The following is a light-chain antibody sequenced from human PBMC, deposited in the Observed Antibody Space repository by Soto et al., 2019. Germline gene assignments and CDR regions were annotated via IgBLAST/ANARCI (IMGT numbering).Light chain of an antibody. CDR3: CSYTSSSTFLV. CDR1: SSDIGSYNV. V-gene: IGLV2-23*02. J-gene: IGLJ3*02. CDR2: EVT. Sequence: QSALTQPASVSGSPGQSITISCTGTSSDIGSYNVVSWYQQHPGKAPKLMIYEVTKRPSGVSDRFSGSKSGNTASLTISGLQAEDEADYYCCSYTSSSTFLVFGGGTKLTVL.